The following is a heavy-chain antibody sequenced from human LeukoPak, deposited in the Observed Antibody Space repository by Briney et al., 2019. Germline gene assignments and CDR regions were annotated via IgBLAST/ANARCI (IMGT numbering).Heavy chain of an antibody. CDR1: GYTFTSYG. V-gene: IGHV1-18*01. CDR3: ARDRGRDGYIRAFDI. J-gene: IGHJ3*02. Sequence: ASVKVSCKASGYTFTSYGISWVRPAPGQGLEWMGWISAYNGDTNYAQKLQGRVTMTTDTSTGTAYMELRSVRSDDTAVYYCARDRGRDGYIRAFDIWGQGTMVTVSS. D-gene: IGHD5-24*01. CDR2: ISAYNGDT.